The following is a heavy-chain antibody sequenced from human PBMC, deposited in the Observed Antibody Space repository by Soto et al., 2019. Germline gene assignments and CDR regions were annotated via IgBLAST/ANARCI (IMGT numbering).Heavy chain of an antibody. CDR1: GGSINNYF. CDR3: ARHAGPYSTSFHFDY. J-gene: IGHJ4*02. D-gene: IGHD6-6*01. V-gene: IGHV4-59*08. Sequence: QVQLQESGPGLVKPSETLSLTCTVSGGSINNYFWSWIRQSPGKGLEWIGYIYYSGSTNYNPSLKTRLTISVDTSENQFSLKLSSVTAADTAVYYCARHAGPYSTSFHFDYWGQGTLVTVSS. CDR2: IYYSGST.